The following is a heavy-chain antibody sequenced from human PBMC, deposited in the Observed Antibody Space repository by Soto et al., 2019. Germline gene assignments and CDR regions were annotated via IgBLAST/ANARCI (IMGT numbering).Heavy chain of an antibody. CDR3: ARDRAVVSYYYGMDV. J-gene: IGHJ6*02. CDR2: IKQDGSEK. V-gene: IGHV3-7*03. CDR1: GFTFSSYW. D-gene: IGHD2-15*01. Sequence: GGSLRLSCAASGFTFSSYWMSWVRQAPGKGLEWVANIKQDGSEKYYVDSVEGRFTISRDNAKNSLYLQMNSLRAEDTAVYYCARDRAVVSYYYGMDVWGQGTTVTVSS.